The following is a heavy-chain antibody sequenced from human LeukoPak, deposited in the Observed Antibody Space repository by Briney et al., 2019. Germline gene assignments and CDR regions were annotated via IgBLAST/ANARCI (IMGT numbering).Heavy chain of an antibody. CDR3: ARNPGDYGGDY. J-gene: IGHJ4*02. D-gene: IGHD4-17*01. CDR2: ISSRGTYI. CDR1: GFTFSSYT. Sequence: PGGSLRLSCAASGFTFSSYTMIWVRQAPGKGMEWVSSISSRGTYIYYADSLKRGFTISRNKAEKSLYLQMNSLRAEDTAVYYCARNPGDYGGDYWGQGTLVTVSS. V-gene: IGHV3-21*01.